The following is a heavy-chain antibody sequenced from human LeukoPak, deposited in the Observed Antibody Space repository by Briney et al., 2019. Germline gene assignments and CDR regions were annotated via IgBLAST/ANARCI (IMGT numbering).Heavy chain of an antibody. CDR3: AKVRYDDSSGYPHYYFDY. CDR2: ISGGGGTT. CDR1: GFTFTSST. V-gene: IGHV3-23*01. Sequence: GGSLRLSCAASGFTFTSSTMNWVRQAPGKGLEWVSAISGGGGTTYYADSVKGRFTISRDNSKNTLYLQMSSLRAEDTAEYYCAKVRYDDSSGYPHYYFDYWGQGTLVTVSS. D-gene: IGHD3-22*01. J-gene: IGHJ4*02.